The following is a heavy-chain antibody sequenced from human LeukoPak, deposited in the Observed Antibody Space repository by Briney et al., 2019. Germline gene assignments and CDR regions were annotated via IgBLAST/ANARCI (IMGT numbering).Heavy chain of an antibody. Sequence: SVKVSCKASGGTFSSYIFTWVRQAPGQGLEWMGRIIPIQGTPNYAQRFQGRVTITADISTSTAYMELRSLRSDDTAMYYCAXXXXXXXXXXXXXXXXXGXGTLVTVSS. CDR1: GGTFSSYI. J-gene: IGHJ4*02. CDR3: AXXXXXXXXXXXXXXXX. V-gene: IGHV1-69*08. CDR2: IIPIQGTP.